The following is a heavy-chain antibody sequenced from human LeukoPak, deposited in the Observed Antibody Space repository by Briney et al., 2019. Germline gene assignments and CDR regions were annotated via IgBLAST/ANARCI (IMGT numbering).Heavy chain of an antibody. J-gene: IGHJ4*02. CDR3: ARSPQPLWFGELGFDY. D-gene: IGHD3-10*01. V-gene: IGHV1-18*01. CDR2: ISAYNGNT. Sequence: GASVKVSCKASGYTFTSYGISWVRQAPGQGLEWMGWISAYNGNTNYAQKLQGRVTMTTDTSTSTAYMELRSLRSDDTAVYYCARSPQPLWFGELGFDYWGQGTLVTVSS. CDR1: GYTFTSYG.